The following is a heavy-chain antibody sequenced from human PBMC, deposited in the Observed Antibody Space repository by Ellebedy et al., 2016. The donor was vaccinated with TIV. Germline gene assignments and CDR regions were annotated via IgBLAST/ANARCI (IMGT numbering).Heavy chain of an antibody. V-gene: IGHV2-70*11. J-gene: IGHJ4*02. D-gene: IGHD6-19*01. CDR1: GFSLSTSRMS. Sequence: SGPTLVKLTQTLTLTCTFSGFSLSTSRMSVSWIRQPPGEALEWLARIDWDDDKYYSTSLRTRLAISKDTSTNQVVLTMTNMDPVDTATYYCARTDGSGWAFDYWGQGTLVSVSS. CDR2: IDWDDDK. CDR3: ARTDGSGWAFDY.